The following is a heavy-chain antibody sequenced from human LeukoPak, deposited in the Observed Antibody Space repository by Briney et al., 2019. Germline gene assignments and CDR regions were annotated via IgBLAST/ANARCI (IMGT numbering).Heavy chain of an antibody. Sequence: GGSLRLSCAASGFTVSSNYMSWVRQAPGKGLEWVSVIYSGGSTYYADSVKGRFTISRDNSKNTLYLQMNSLRAEETAVYYCARDGYNCELLCTAEYFQHWGQGTLVTVSS. CDR3: ARDGYNCELLCTAEYFQH. CDR1: GFTVSSNY. V-gene: IGHV3-53*01. CDR2: IYSGGST. J-gene: IGHJ1*01. D-gene: IGHD5-24*01.